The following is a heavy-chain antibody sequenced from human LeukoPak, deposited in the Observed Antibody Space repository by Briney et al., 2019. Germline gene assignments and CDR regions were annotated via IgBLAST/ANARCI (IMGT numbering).Heavy chain of an antibody. Sequence: GGSLRLSCAASGFTFSSYAMSWVRQAPGKGLEWVGRIKSKTDGGTTDYAAPVKGRFTISRDDSKNTLSLQMNSLKTEDTAVYYCTTAPSAFDIWGQGTMVTVSS. CDR2: IKSKTDGGTT. D-gene: IGHD2-2*01. J-gene: IGHJ3*02. V-gene: IGHV3-15*01. CDR1: GFTFSSYA. CDR3: TTAPSAFDI.